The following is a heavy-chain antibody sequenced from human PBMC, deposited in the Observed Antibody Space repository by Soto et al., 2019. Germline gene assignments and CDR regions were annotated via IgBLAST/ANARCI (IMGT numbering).Heavy chain of an antibody. Sequence: SETLSLTCAVYGGSFSGYYWSWIRQPPGKGLEWIGEINHSGSTNYNPSLKSRVTISVDTSKNQFSLKLSSVTAADTAVYYCARHSSGWCFDYWGQGTLVTVSS. CDR1: GGSFSGYY. D-gene: IGHD6-19*01. CDR3: ARHSSGWCFDY. J-gene: IGHJ4*02. V-gene: IGHV4-34*01. CDR2: INHSGST.